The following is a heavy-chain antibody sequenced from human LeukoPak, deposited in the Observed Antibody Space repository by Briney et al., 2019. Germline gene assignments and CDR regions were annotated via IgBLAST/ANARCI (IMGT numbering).Heavy chain of an antibody. CDR2: IIPIFGIA. J-gene: IGHJ6*02. V-gene: IGHV1-69*04. CDR1: GGTFSSYA. CDR3: ARDASSIAARPDYYYYGMDV. D-gene: IGHD6-6*01. Sequence: SVKVSCKASGGTFSSYAISWVRQAPGQGLEWMGRIIPIFGIANYAQNFKGRVTITADKPTSTAYMELSSLRSEDTAVYYCARDASSIAARPDYYYYGMDVWGQGTTVTVSS.